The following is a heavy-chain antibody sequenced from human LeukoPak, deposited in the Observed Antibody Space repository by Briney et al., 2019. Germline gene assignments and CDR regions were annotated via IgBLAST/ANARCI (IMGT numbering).Heavy chain of an antibody. CDR1: GYIFTSYW. D-gene: IGHD6-19*01. Sequence: GESLKISCKGSGYIFTSYWIAWVRQMPGKGLEWMGIIYPGDSDTKYSPSFQDQVTISADKSISTAYLQWSSLKASDTAMYYCARRLESSGWYREVGSGMDVWGQGTTVTVSS. J-gene: IGHJ6*02. CDR3: ARRLESSGWYREVGSGMDV. V-gene: IGHV5-51*01. CDR2: IYPGDSDT.